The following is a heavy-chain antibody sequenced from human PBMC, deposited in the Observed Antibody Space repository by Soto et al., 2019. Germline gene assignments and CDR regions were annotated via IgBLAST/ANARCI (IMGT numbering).Heavy chain of an antibody. Sequence: QVQLVESGGGVVQPGRSLRLSCAASGFTFSSYGMHWVRQAPGKGLEWVAVIWYDGSNKYYADSVKGRFTISRDNSKNTLYLQMNSLRAEDTAVYYCAREVNGGDYSSGWCDYWGQGTLVTVSS. V-gene: IGHV3-33*01. CDR1: GFTFSSYG. D-gene: IGHD6-19*01. CDR2: IWYDGSNK. J-gene: IGHJ4*02. CDR3: AREVNGGDYSSGWCDY.